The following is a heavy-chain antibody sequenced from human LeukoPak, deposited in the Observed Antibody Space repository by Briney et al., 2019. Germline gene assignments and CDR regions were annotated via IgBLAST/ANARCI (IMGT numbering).Heavy chain of an antibody. CDR3: ARVVAVAGRAFDI. Sequence: GGSLRLSCAASGFTFSSYSMNWVRQAPGKGLEWVSSISSSSSYIYYADSVKGRFTIFRDNAKNSLYLQMNSLRAEDTAVYYCARVVAVAGRAFDIWGQGTMVTVSS. CDR1: GFTFSSYS. CDR2: ISSSSSYI. D-gene: IGHD6-19*01. J-gene: IGHJ3*02. V-gene: IGHV3-21*01.